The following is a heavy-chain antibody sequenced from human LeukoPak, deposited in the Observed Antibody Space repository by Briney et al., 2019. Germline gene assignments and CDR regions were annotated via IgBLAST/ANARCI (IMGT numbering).Heavy chain of an antibody. CDR2: ISGDGSST. Sequence: GGSLRLSCAGSGFTFSSDWMHWVRHAPGKGLVWISRISGDGSSTAYAGSVKGRFSISRDNAKNMLYLQMNSLRAEDTAIYYCSRALGGGTTGWGQGTLVTVS. CDR3: SRALGGGTTG. CDR1: GFTFSSDW. D-gene: IGHD3-3*01. J-gene: IGHJ4*02. V-gene: IGHV3-74*01.